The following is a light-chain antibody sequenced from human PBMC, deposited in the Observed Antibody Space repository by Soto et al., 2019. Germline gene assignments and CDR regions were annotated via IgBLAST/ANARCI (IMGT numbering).Light chain of an antibody. J-gene: IGKJ2*01. CDR1: QTIGTN. CDR2: AAS. CDR3: QKNSNIPYT. Sequence: DIEMTQSPSSLSASVGDRVTITCRASQTIGTNLNRYQQKPGKEPKLLIYAASNLQSGVSSRFSGSGSETDFTLTISSLQPEDFATYYCQKNSNIPYTFGQGTKLEI. V-gene: IGKV1-39*01.